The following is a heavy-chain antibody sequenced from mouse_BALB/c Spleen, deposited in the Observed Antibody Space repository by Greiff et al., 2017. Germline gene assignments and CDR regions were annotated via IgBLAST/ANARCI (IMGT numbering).Heavy chain of an antibody. J-gene: IGHJ2*01. CDR1: GYTFTSYW. D-gene: IGHD1-1*01. CDR2: IDPSDSYT. Sequence: QVHVKQPGAELVKPGASVKMSCKASGYTFTSYWMHWVKQRPGQGLEWIGTIDPSDSYTSYNQKFKGKATLTVDTSSSTAYMQLSSLTSEDSAVYYCTRGVYEGFDYWGQGTTLTVSS. CDR3: TRGVYEGFDY. V-gene: IGHV1S127*01.